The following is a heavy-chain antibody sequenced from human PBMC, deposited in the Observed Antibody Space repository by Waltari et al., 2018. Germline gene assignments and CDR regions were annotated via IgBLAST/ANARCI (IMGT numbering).Heavy chain of an antibody. Sequence: EVRLVDSGGGLVQPGGSLRLSCAASGFRLSDYWMCWVRQAPGKGLEWVASIKEDGSETYYVDSVKGRFTISRDNAKNSMYLQINSLRAEDTAVYYSATSSFWRFDYWGQGTLVTVSS. CDR1: GFRLSDYW. V-gene: IGHV3-7*01. CDR3: ATSSFWRFDY. D-gene: IGHD2-2*01. CDR2: IKEDGSET. J-gene: IGHJ4*02.